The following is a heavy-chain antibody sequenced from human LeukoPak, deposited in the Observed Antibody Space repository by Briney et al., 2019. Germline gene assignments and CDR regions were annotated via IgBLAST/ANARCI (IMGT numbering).Heavy chain of an antibody. CDR2: IKHNGDEL. J-gene: IGHJ4*02. D-gene: IGHD3-16*01. V-gene: IGHV3-7*01. Sequence: GGSLRLSCAASGFTFSSYWMTWVRQAPGKGLEWVANIKHNGDELNYVDSVEDRFTISRDNAKNSLYLHMTSLRAEDAAVYYCARELRTFDSWGQGTLVTVSS. CDR3: ARELRTFDS. CDR1: GFTFSSYW.